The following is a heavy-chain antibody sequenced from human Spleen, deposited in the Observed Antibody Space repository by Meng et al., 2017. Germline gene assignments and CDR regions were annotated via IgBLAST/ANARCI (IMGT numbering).Heavy chain of an antibody. CDR3: ARDENISLGKLFGDY. V-gene: IGHV1-2*06. Sequence: QGQLVQHGDGLKKTGASAKVACKPSGYTFTVYCIHWVRQAPGQGLELMGHINPDTGDTLYAQKFQGRVSMTGDTSISTAYVELSGLRSDDTAVYYCARDENISLGKLFGDYWGQGTLVTVSS. CDR1: GYTFTVYC. D-gene: IGHD2-21*01. J-gene: IGHJ4*02. CDR2: INPDTGDT.